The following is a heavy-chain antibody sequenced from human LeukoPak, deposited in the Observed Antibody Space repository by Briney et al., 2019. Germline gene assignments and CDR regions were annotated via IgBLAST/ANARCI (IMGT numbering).Heavy chain of an antibody. CDR1: GYTFTRYG. V-gene: IGHV1-18*01. CDR3: ARSLDASWLQCPEF. D-gene: IGHD5-24*01. Sequence: ASVKVSCKTSGYTFTRYGITWVRQAPGQGLEWMGWISTYNGNTNYAQKLQGGVTMTTDTSTSTAYMELRSLRYDDTAVYYCARSLDASWLQCPEFWGQGTLVTVSP. CDR2: ISTYNGNT. J-gene: IGHJ4*02.